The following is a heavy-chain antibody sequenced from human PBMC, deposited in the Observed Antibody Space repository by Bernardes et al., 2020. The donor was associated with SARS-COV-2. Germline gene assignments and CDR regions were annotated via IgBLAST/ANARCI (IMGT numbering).Heavy chain of an antibody. CDR2: IYYSGST. D-gene: IGHD4-4*01. V-gene: IGHV4-59*01. J-gene: IGHJ4*02. CDR1: GGSISSYY. CDR3: ARGVGYSNYAF. Sequence: LSLTCTVSGGSISSYYWNWIRQPPGKGLEWIGNIYYSGSTNYNPSLKSRVTISVDTSKNQFSLKLSSVTAADTAVYYCARGVGYSNYAFWGQGTLVTVSS.